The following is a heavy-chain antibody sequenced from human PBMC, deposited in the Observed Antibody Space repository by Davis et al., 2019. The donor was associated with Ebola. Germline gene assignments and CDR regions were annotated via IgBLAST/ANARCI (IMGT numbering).Heavy chain of an antibody. CDR3: ARGRRYSYGAYYYYYGMDV. Sequence: AASVKVSCKASGGTFSSYAISWVRQAPGPGLEWMGGIIPIFGTANYAQKFQGRVTITADESTSTAYMELSSLRSEDTAVYYCARGRRYSYGAYYYYYGMDVWGKGTTVTVSS. CDR2: IIPIFGTA. J-gene: IGHJ6*04. CDR1: GGTFSSYA. V-gene: IGHV1-69*13. D-gene: IGHD5-18*01.